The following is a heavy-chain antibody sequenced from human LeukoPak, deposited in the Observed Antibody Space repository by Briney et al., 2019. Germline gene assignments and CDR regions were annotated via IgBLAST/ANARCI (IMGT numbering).Heavy chain of an antibody. V-gene: IGHV3-23*01. CDR1: GFTFSSYA. D-gene: IGHD1-26*01. CDR2: ISGSGGST. CDR3: AKGIIYVLGVDY. J-gene: IGHJ4*02. Sequence: GGSLRLSCAASGFTFSSYAMSWVRQAPGKGLEWVSAISGSGGSTYYADSVKGRFSISRDNSKNTLYLQMNSLRAEDTAVYYCAKGIIYVLGVDYWGQGTLVTVSS.